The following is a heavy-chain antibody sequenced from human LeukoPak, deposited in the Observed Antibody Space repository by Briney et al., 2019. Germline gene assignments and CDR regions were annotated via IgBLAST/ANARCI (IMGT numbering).Heavy chain of an antibody. CDR3: AKGLRSNRAVAGTDY. CDR1: GFTFDNYA. V-gene: IGHV3-9*01. J-gene: IGHJ4*02. CDR2: ISWNGGSI. Sequence: GGSLRLSCAASGFTFDNYAMHWVRQAQGKGLEWVSGISWNGGSIGYADSVKGRLTISRDNAKNSLYLQMNSLRAEDTALYYCAKGLRSNRAVAGTDYWGQGTLVTVSS. D-gene: IGHD6-19*01.